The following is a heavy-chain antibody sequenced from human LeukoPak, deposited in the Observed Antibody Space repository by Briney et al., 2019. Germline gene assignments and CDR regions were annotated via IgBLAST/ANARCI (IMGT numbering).Heavy chain of an antibody. CDR3: AREDYGYYDSSGYYYWFDY. Sequence: GGSLRLSCEASGFTFSSYWMSWVRQAPGKGLEWVANIKQDGSEKYYVDSVKGRFTISRDNAKNSLYLQMNSLRAEDTAVYYCAREDYGYYDSSGYYYWFDYWGQGTLVTVSS. V-gene: IGHV3-7*01. CDR2: IKQDGSEK. D-gene: IGHD3-22*01. J-gene: IGHJ4*02. CDR1: GFTFSSYW.